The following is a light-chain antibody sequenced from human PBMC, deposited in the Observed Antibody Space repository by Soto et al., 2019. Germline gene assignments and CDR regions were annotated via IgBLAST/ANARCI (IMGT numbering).Light chain of an antibody. V-gene: IGKV1-5*03. CDR1: QTISSW. Sequence: DIQMTQSPSTLSGSVGDRVTITCRASQTISSWLAWYQQKPGKAPKLLIYKESTLKSGVPSRFSGSGSGTEFTLAISSLQSDDFATYYCQHYNSYSGAFGQGTKVDIK. J-gene: IGKJ1*01. CDR3: QHYNSYSGA. CDR2: KES.